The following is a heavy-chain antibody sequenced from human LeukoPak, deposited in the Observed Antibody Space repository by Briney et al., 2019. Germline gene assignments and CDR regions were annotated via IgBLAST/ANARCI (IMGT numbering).Heavy chain of an antibody. CDR2: IKQDGSEK. CDR3: ARVAGGIVGAHFDY. J-gene: IGHJ4*02. V-gene: IGHV3-7*01. D-gene: IGHD1-26*01. Sequence: GGSLRLSCAASGFTFSSYWMSWVRQAPGKGLEWVANIKQDGSEKYYVDSVKGRFTISRDNAKNSLYLQMNSLRAEDTAVYYCARVAGGIVGAHFDYWGQGTLVTVSS. CDR1: GFTFSSYW.